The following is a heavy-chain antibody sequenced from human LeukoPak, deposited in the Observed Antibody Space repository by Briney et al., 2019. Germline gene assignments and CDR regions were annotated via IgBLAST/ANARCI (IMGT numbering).Heavy chain of an antibody. CDR1: GFTFSSYW. Sequence: PGRSLRLSCAASGFTFSSYWMHWVRQAPGKGLVWVSRVSTDGSSTTYADSVKGRFTISRDTAKNTLYLQMNSLRAEDTAVYYCARSPDPISSYMDVWDKGTTVTVSS. CDR3: ARSPDPISSYMDV. V-gene: IGHV3-74*01. CDR2: VSTDGSST. J-gene: IGHJ6*03.